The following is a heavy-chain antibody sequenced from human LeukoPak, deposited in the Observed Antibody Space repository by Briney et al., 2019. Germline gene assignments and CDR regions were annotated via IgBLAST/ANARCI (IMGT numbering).Heavy chain of an antibody. V-gene: IGHV3-23*01. Sequence: PGGSLRLSCEVSGFTFSSYAMNWVRQAPGKGLEWVSGISGSGGSTFYADSVKGRFTISRDNSKDTLYLQVNSLRAEDTAVYYLATARTRRVTTSFDYWGQGTLVIVSS. CDR3: ATARTRRVTTSFDY. J-gene: IGHJ4*02. D-gene: IGHD4-17*01. CDR2: ISGSGGST. CDR1: GFTFSSYA.